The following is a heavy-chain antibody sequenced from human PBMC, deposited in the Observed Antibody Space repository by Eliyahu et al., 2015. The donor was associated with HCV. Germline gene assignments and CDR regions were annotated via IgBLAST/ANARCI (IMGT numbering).Heavy chain of an antibody. CDR1: GFXFNNXA. J-gene: IGHJ4*02. D-gene: IGHD6-19*01. CDR2: IDSGDSX. V-gene: IGHV3-23*01. CDR3: VRFGEQWLVQGYFDY. Sequence: EVQLLESGGGLVQPGXSLRLSXAASGFXFNNXAMNWVRQGPGKGVEWVSTIDSGDSXFYAGSVKGQFTISRDNSKSTLYLQMDSLRVEDTAVYYCVRFGEQWLVQGYFDYWGQGTLVTVSS.